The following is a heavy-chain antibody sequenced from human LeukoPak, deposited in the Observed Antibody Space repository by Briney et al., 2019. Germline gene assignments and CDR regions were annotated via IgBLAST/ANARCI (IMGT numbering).Heavy chain of an antibody. D-gene: IGHD2/OR15-2a*01. J-gene: IGHJ4*02. CDR2: IGPVGAI. V-gene: IGHV3-23*01. CDR3: VKAKYDYYFDY. Sequence: PGGSLRLSCAASGFSLSDYAMSWVRQTPGQGLAWVSVIGPVGAIYYADSVKGRFTISRDTSKNTLYLQMDSLRAEDTAVYFCVKAKYDYYFDYWGQGTLVTVSS. CDR1: GFSLSDYA.